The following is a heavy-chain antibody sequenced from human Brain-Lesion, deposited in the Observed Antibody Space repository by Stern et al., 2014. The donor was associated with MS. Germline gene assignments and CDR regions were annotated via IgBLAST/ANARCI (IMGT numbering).Heavy chain of an antibody. Sequence: QLQLQESGPGLVKPSQTLSLTCTVSGGSISSGDNYWSWIRQPPGKGPARIGYIHYSGGTYFNPSLKSRATISADTSKNQFSLKLNSMTAADTAVYYCARVPDYGDAFFDYWGQGILVTVSS. V-gene: IGHV4-30-4*01. CDR2: IHYSGGT. J-gene: IGHJ4*02. CDR3: ARVPDYGDAFFDY. CDR1: GGSISSGDNY. D-gene: IGHD4-17*01.